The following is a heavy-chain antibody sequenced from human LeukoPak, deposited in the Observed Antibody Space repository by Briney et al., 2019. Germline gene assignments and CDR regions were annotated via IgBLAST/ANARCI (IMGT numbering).Heavy chain of an antibody. D-gene: IGHD3-10*01. CDR2: ISAYDGNT. Sequence: GASVKVSCKASGGTFSSYAITWVRQAPGQGLEWMGWISAYDGNTDYAQKFQGRVTMTTDTSTSAAYMELRSLRSDDTAVYYCARNYYYGSGSPYYYYGMDVWGQGTTVTVSS. J-gene: IGHJ6*02. V-gene: IGHV1-18*01. CDR3: ARNYYYGSGSPYYYYGMDV. CDR1: GGTFSSYA.